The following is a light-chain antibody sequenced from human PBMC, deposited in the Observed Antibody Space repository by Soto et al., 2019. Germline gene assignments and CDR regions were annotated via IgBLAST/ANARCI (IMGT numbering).Light chain of an antibody. CDR2: EVT. Sequence: QSALTQPPSASGSPGQSVIISCTGTGNDVGGYNYVSWYRQYPGEAPKLLIYEVTKRPSGVSDRFSGSKSGSTASLTVSRLQADDEADYYCISYAGGRTDVFGTGTKLTVL. CDR3: ISYAGGRTDV. CDR1: GNDVGGYNY. V-gene: IGLV2-8*01. J-gene: IGLJ1*01.